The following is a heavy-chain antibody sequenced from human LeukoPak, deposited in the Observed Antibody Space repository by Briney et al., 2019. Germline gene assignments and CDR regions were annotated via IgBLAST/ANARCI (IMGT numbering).Heavy chain of an antibody. V-gene: IGHV3-30*03. CDR2: ISYDGRYT. Sequence: GGSLRLSCAASGFILNNYGAHWVRQAPGKGLEWVAVISYDGRYTYYADSVKGRFTISRDHSENMVYLQMDSLRAEDTAVYYCARDLIAAADDYWGQGTLVTVSS. CDR1: GFILNNYG. D-gene: IGHD6-13*01. CDR3: ARDLIAAADDY. J-gene: IGHJ4*02.